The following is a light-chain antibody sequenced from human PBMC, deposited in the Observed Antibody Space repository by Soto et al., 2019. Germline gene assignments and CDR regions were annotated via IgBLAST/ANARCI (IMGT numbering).Light chain of an antibody. CDR1: SNDVGGYNH. Sequence: QSALTQPASVSGSPGQSITISGTGTSNDVGGYNHVSWYQQHAGKAPKLMIYEVSNRPSGVSNRFSGSKSGNTASLTISGLQAEDEADYYCSSYTSRTNLVFGGGTQLTVL. J-gene: IGLJ2*01. CDR2: EVS. CDR3: SSYTSRTNLV. V-gene: IGLV2-14*01.